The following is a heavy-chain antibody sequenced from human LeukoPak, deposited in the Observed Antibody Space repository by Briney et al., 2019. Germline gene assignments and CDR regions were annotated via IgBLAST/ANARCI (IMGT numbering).Heavy chain of an antibody. D-gene: IGHD5-18*01. CDR2: IYYSKNT. CDR1: GGSISSSSAY. Sequence: PSETLSLTCTVSGGSISSSSAYWGWIRQPPGKGLERIGSIYYSKNTYYNPSLKSRVTISADTSKNQFSLTLGSVSATDTAVYYCVSPRGFSYGYFDYWGQGTLVTVSS. J-gene: IGHJ4*02. V-gene: IGHV4-39*01. CDR3: VSPRGFSYGYFDY.